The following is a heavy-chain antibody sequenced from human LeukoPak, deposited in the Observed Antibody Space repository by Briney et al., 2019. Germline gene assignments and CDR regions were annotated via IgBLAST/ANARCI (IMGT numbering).Heavy chain of an antibody. V-gene: IGHV4-61*05. CDR2: IYYSGST. CDR3: ARGKWELGD. CDR1: GGPISSSSYY. Sequence: KPSETLSLTCTVSGGPISSSSYYWGWIRQPPGKGLEWIGYIYYSGSTNYNPSLKSRVTISVDTSKNQFSLKLSSVTAADTAVYYCARGKWELGDWGQGTLVTVSS. J-gene: IGHJ4*02. D-gene: IGHD1-26*01.